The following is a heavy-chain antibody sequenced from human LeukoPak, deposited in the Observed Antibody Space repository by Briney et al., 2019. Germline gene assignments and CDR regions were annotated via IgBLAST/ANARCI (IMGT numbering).Heavy chain of an antibody. V-gene: IGHV1-18*01. CDR2: ISGYNGNT. D-gene: IGHD2-15*01. J-gene: IGHJ6*03. Sequence: ASVKVSCKASGYTFTSYGIIWVRQAPGQGLEWMGWISGYNGNTNYAQKFQGRVTMTEDTSTDTAYMELSSLRSEDTAVYYCATGPSGGSPYYYYYMDVWGKGTTVTVSS. CDR1: GYTFTSYG. CDR3: ATGPSGGSPYYYYYMDV.